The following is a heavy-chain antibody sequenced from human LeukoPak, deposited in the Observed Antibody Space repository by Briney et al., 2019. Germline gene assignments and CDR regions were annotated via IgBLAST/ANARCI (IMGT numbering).Heavy chain of an antibody. CDR1: GYTFTGYY. CDR2: INPNSGGT. CDR3: ARDRTWGTDAFDI. D-gene: IGHD3-16*01. V-gene: IGHV1-2*02. Sequence: VASVKVSCKASGYTFTGYYMHWVRQAPGQGLEWMGWINPNSGGTNYAQKFQGRVTMTRDTSISTAYMELSRLRSDDTAVYYCARDRTWGTDAFDIWGQGTTVTVSS. J-gene: IGHJ3*02.